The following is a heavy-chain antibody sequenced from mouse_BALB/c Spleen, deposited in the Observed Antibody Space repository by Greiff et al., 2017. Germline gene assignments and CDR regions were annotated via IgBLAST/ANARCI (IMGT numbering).Heavy chain of an antibody. V-gene: IGHV3-6*02. CDR1: GYSINSGYF. J-gene: IGHJ3*01. Sequence: EVQLQESGPGLVKPSQSLSFSCSVTGYSINSGYFWYWNRQFPGNKLERMCFISYDGSNNYNPSLKNRNSITRDTSKNQFFLKLNSVTTEDTATYFCAREGDYRFSPWLAEWGQGTRVTVSA. CDR3: AREGDYRFSPWLAE. D-gene: IGHD2-14*01. CDR2: ISYDGSN.